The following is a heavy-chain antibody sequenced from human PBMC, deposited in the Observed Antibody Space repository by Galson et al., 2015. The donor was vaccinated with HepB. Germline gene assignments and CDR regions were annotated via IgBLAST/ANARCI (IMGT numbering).Heavy chain of an antibody. CDR1: EYTFNNYA. CDR2: INAGNDKT. CDR3: ARLMRISIIGGPLYYFDY. Sequence: SVKVSCKASEYTFNNYAIHWVRQAPGQSLEWMGWINAGNDKTKYSQEFQGRVTITRDTSASTAYMELSTLRSEDTAVYYCARLMRISIIGGPLYYFDYWGQGTLVTVSS. J-gene: IGHJ4*02. D-gene: IGHD3-22*01. V-gene: IGHV1-3*01.